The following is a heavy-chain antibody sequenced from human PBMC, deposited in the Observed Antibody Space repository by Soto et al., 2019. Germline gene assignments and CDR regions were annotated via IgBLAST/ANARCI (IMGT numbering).Heavy chain of an antibody. CDR1: GYSFTTYW. D-gene: IGHD3-10*01. V-gene: IGHV5-51*01. CDR2: TYPGDSET. J-gene: IGHJ3*02. CDR3: ARHDYYGLKAFGI. Sequence: GESLKISCQGSGYSFTTYWIAWVRQMPGKGLEWMAITYPGDSETRYSPSFQGQVTISADKSISTAYLQWYSLKASDTAMYYCARHDYYGLKAFGIWGQGTMVTVSS.